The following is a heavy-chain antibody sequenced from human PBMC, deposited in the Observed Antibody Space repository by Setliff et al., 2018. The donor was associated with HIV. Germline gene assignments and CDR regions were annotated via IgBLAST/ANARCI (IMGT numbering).Heavy chain of an antibody. Sequence: GGSLRLSCAASGFTFSSYDMHWVRQATGKGLEWVSVIYSGGNTYYADSVKGRFTISRHDSKNTLYLQMNSLRAEDTAVYYCARRVVITTDCYYMDVWGKGTTVTVSS. CDR2: IYSGGNT. CDR1: GFTFSSYD. D-gene: IGHD3-22*01. CDR3: ARRVVITTDCYYMDV. J-gene: IGHJ6*03. V-gene: IGHV3-53*04.